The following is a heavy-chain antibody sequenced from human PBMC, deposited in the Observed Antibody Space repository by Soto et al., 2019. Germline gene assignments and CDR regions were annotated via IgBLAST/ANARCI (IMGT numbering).Heavy chain of an antibody. CDR1: GYSFTSYW. CDR3: ARLAVTTLFAPYGMDV. D-gene: IGHD4-4*01. CDR2: IDPSDSYT. Sequence: PGEALKISGKGSGYSFTSYWISWVRQMPGKGLEWMGRIDPSDSYTNYSPSFQGHVTISADKSISTAYLQWSSLKASDTAMYYCARLAVTTLFAPYGMDVWGPGPTVTVSS. V-gene: IGHV5-10-1*01. J-gene: IGHJ6*02.